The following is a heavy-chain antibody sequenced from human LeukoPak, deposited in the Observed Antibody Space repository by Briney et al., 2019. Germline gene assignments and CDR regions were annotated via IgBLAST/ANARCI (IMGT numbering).Heavy chain of an antibody. CDR2: ISYSGTT. Sequence: KPSETLSLTCTVSGHSISPYYWSWIRQPPGKGLEWIGYISYSGTTNYNPPLKSRVTLSVHTPQNHFSLSLTSVTAADTAVYYCARHGQSTVLSHLDSWGQGTLVTVSS. CDR1: GHSISPYY. CDR3: ARHGQSTVLSHLDS. V-gene: IGHV4-59*08. D-gene: IGHD5/OR15-5a*01. J-gene: IGHJ4*02.